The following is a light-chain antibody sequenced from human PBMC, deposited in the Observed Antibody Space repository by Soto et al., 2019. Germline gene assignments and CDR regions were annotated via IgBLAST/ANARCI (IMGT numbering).Light chain of an antibody. J-gene: IGKJ1*01. CDR1: QSIINW. CDR2: GAS. CDR3: QQYGSTPVT. V-gene: IGKV1-5*01. Sequence: DVQMTPSPSTLSASVGGRVTIPCRASQSIINWLAWYQQKPGKAPKLLIYGASSLESGVPSRFSGSGSGTEFTLTINRLEPEDFAVYYCQQYGSTPVTFGQGTKVDIK.